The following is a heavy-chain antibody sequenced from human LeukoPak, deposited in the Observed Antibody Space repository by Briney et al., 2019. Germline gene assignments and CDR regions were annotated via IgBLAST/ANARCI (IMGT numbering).Heavy chain of an antibody. CDR2: ISYDGRNK. V-gene: IGHV3-30*04. Sequence: PGGSLRLSCAASGFTFSNYAMHWVRQAPGKGLEWVAVISYDGRNKQYADSAKGRFTIPRDNSKNTLYLQTNSLRAEDTAVYYCARGQFRLHSYDGSTFDYWGQGTLVSVSS. CDR3: ARGQFRLHSYDGSTFDY. J-gene: IGHJ4*02. D-gene: IGHD3-22*01. CDR1: GFTFSNYA.